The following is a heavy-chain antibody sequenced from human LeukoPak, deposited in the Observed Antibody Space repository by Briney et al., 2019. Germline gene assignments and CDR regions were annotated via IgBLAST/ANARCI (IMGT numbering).Heavy chain of an antibody. D-gene: IGHD3-3*01. V-gene: IGHV3-11*04. J-gene: IGHJ3*02. CDR2: ISNDSVDK. CDR1: GFRFSDYY. Sequence: NPGGSLRLSCVGSGFRFSDYYMSWLRQAPGKGLEWVSYISNDSVDKYYVDSVRGRFTISRDNAKKSMYLQMSGLRVEDTAVYYCARRDWVSGAVRAFDIWGQGTMVTVSS. CDR3: ARRDWVSGAVRAFDI.